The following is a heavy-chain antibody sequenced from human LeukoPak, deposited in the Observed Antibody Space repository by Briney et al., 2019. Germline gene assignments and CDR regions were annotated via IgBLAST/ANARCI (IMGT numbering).Heavy chain of an antibody. Sequence: ASVKVSCKASGYTFTGYYMHWVRQAPGQGLEWMGWINPNSGGTNCAQKFQGRVTMTRDTSISTAYMELSRLRSDDTAVYYCAREETYSGSYGVYFDYWGQGTLVTVSS. CDR2: INPNSGGT. V-gene: IGHV1-2*02. CDR1: GYTFTGYY. J-gene: IGHJ4*02. D-gene: IGHD1-26*01. CDR3: AREETYSGSYGVYFDY.